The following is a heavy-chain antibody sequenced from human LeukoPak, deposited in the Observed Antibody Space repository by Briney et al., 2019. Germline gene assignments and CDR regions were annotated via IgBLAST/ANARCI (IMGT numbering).Heavy chain of an antibody. D-gene: IGHD2-15*01. CDR2: INHSGST. Sequence: SETLSLTCAVYGGSFSGYYWSWIRQPPGKGLEWIGEINHSGSTNYNPSLKSRVTISVDTSKNQFSLKLSSVAAADTAVYYCARHAYCSGGSCPDFWGQGTLVTVSS. CDR1: GGSFSGYY. CDR3: ARHAYCSGGSCPDF. V-gene: IGHV4-34*01. J-gene: IGHJ4*02.